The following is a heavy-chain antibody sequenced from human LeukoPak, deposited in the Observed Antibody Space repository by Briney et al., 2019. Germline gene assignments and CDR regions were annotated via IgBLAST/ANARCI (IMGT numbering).Heavy chain of an antibody. D-gene: IGHD3-10*01. J-gene: IGHJ4*02. CDR3: ARDSMVRGVLSSIY. CDR2: VRYDGGNK. Sequence: GGSLRLSCAASGFTFSSYGMHWVRQAPGKRLEWVAFVRYDGGNKYYPDSVKGRFTISKDNSKNTLYLQMNSLRAEDTAVYYCARDSMVRGVLSSIYWGQGTLVTVSS. CDR1: GFTFSSYG. V-gene: IGHV3-30*02.